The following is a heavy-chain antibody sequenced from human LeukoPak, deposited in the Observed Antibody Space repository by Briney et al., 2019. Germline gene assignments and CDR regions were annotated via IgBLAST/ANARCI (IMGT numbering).Heavy chain of an antibody. V-gene: IGHV3-48*02. J-gene: IGHJ4*02. D-gene: IGHD3-9*01. CDR2: IRTTAEGAKYA. Sequence: PGGSLRLSCATSGFSFTDYPMNWVRQAPGKGLEWISNIRTTAEGAKYAYYADSVKGRVAISRVDGKKTLYLHKDRLRDDDSAVYHGATGKRYAFDYWGQGILVTVSS. CDR3: ATGKRYAFDY. CDR1: GFSFTDYP.